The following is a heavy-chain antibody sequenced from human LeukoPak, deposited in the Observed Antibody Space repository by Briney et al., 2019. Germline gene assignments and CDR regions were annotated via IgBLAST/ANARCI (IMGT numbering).Heavy chain of an antibody. V-gene: IGHV4-31*03. J-gene: IGHJ4*02. CDR2: IYYSGRT. Sequence: SRTLSLTCTVSGGSISSGHYSWSWIRQHPGKGLECIMYIYYSGRTYYNPSIKSRLTISVDTSENQFSLKLSSVTAADTAVYYCARRSVTYDSSGYYEGAFDYWGQGALVTVSS. CDR1: GGSISSGHYS. CDR3: ARRSVTYDSSGYYEGAFDY. D-gene: IGHD3-22*01.